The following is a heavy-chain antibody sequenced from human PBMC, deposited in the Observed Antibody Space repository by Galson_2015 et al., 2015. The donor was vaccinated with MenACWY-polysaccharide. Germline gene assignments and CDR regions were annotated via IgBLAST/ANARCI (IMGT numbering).Heavy chain of an antibody. CDR1: GFTFSTYA. J-gene: IGHJ5*01. V-gene: IGHV3-23*01. D-gene: IGHD5-18*01. Sequence: SLRLSCAASGFTFSTYAMSWVRQAPGKGPEWVSFISGNGGTTEYVESVKGRFNISRDNSKNKLDLQMNSLKAEETAVYYCAKTRGGDTASDSWGHGTLVTVSS. CDR3: AKTRGGDTASDS. CDR2: ISGNGGTT.